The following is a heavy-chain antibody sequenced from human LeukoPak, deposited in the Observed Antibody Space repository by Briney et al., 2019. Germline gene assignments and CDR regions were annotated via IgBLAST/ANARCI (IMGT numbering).Heavy chain of an antibody. J-gene: IGHJ6*03. CDR1: GYIFTDYA. Sequence: ASVKVSCKASGYIFTDYAVHWLRQAPGQRPEWMGWMNAGNGNTKYSQKFQGRITLIRDTSAATAYMELSSLRHDDLAVYYCARGRGTSGSNRDFYYYYYMDVWGKGTTVTVSS. CDR3: ARGRGTSGSNRDFYYYYYMDV. V-gene: IGHV1-3*01. D-gene: IGHD2-15*01. CDR2: MNAGNGNT.